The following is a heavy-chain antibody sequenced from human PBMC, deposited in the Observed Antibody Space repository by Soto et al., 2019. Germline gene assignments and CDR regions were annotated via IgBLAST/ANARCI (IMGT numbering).Heavy chain of an antibody. Sequence: QLHLVQSGAVVKKPGASVTVSCSASGYPVTAYYMHWVRQAPGRGLEWMGGINPATGAAKYTQTFPGSDSLTRDTSTRTVFLELSGLTSEDAAVFYCARGGGVGVAGSAAFEMWGQGTLVTVSS. CDR2: INPATGAA. CDR1: GYPVTAYY. CDR3: ARGGGVGVAGSAAFEM. J-gene: IGHJ3*02. V-gene: IGHV1-2*02. D-gene: IGHD3-3*01.